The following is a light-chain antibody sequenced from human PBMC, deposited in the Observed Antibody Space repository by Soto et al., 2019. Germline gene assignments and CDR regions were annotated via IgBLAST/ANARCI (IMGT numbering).Light chain of an antibody. Sequence: ELVMTQSPATLSVSPGERATLSCRASQSVSSNLAWYQQKPGQAPRLLIYGISTRATGISARFSGSGSGTEFTLTISSLQSEDFAVYYCQQHNKWPLTFGQGTRLENK. J-gene: IGKJ5*01. CDR1: QSVSSN. CDR3: QQHNKWPLT. V-gene: IGKV3-15*01. CDR2: GIS.